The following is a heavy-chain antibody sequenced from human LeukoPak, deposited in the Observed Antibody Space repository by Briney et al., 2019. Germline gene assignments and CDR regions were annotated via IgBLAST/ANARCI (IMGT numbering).Heavy chain of an antibody. V-gene: IGHV4-39*07. Sequence: PSETLSLTCTVSGGSNYNSIYSWAWIRQPPGKGLEWIGSIDHSGRNYYNSSLKSRATISIDTSKIQFSLKLHSVTAADTAMYYCAREYTLYRSGWFLDYWGQGTVVTVSS. CDR2: IDHSGRN. CDR3: AREYTLYRSGWFLDY. J-gene: IGHJ4*02. CDR1: GGSNYNSIYS. D-gene: IGHD6-19*01.